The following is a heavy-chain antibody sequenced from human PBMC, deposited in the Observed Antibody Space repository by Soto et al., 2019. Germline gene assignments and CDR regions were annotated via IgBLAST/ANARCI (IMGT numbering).Heavy chain of an antibody. CDR1: GGTFSSYA. CDR3: ASRYCSSTSCYDYYYSGMDV. D-gene: IGHD2-2*01. J-gene: IGHJ6*02. CDR2: IIPIFGTA. Sequence: QGQLVQSGAEVKKPGSSVKVSCKASGGTFSSYALSWVRQAPGQGLEWMGGIIPIFGTANYAQKFQGRVTITADESTSTAYMELSSLRSEDTAVYYCASRYCSSTSCYDYYYSGMDVWGQGTTVTVSS. V-gene: IGHV1-69*01.